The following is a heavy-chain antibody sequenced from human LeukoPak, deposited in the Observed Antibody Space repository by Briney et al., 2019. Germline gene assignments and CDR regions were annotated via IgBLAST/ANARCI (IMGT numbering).Heavy chain of an antibody. CDR2: INPDGTTT. V-gene: IGHV3-74*01. CDR1: EFTFSSYW. CDR3: ARRIATAGSVDY. D-gene: IGHD6-13*01. Sequence: GGSLRLSCAASEFTFSSYWMHWVRQAPGKGLVWVSHINPDGTTTNYADSVKGRFTISRDNSKNTLHLQMNTLRAEDTAVYYCARRIATAGSVDYWGQGTLVTVSS. J-gene: IGHJ4*02.